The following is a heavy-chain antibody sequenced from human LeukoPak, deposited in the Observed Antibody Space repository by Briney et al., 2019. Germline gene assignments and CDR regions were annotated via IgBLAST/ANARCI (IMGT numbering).Heavy chain of an antibody. Sequence: PLETLSLTCTVSGGSISRGSYYWSWIRQPAGKGLEWIGRIYTSGSTNYNPSLKSRVTMSVDTSKNQFSLKLSSVTAADTAVYYCAGGGFLEWLPGGYYYGMDVWGQGTTVTVSS. J-gene: IGHJ6*02. D-gene: IGHD3-3*01. CDR2: IYTSGST. CDR3: AGGGFLEWLPGGYYYGMDV. CDR1: GGSISRGSYY. V-gene: IGHV4-61*02.